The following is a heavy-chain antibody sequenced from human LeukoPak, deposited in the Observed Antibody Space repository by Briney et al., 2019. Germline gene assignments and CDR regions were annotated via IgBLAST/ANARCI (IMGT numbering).Heavy chain of an antibody. CDR1: GFTFSSYE. D-gene: IGHD4-23*01. Sequence: GGSLRLSCAASGFTFSSYEINWVRQAPGKGLEWVSYISSSGYTIHYADSVKGRFTISRDNAKNSLYLQMNSLKAEDTAVYYCASVTTVVEDYYYMDVWGKGTTVTISS. J-gene: IGHJ6*03. CDR2: ISSSGYTI. CDR3: ASVTTVVEDYYYMDV. V-gene: IGHV3-48*03.